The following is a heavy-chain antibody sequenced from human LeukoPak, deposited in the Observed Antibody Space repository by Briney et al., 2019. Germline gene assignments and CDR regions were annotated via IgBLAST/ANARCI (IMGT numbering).Heavy chain of an antibody. CDR1: GGTFSSYA. Sequence: SVKVSCKASGGTFSSYAISWVRQAPEQGLEWMGGIIPIFGTANYAQKFQGRVTITTDESASTAYMELSSLRSEDTAVYYCARSTWIQALDYWGQGTLVTVSS. D-gene: IGHD5-18*01. CDR2: IIPIFGTA. V-gene: IGHV1-69*05. J-gene: IGHJ4*02. CDR3: ARSTWIQALDY.